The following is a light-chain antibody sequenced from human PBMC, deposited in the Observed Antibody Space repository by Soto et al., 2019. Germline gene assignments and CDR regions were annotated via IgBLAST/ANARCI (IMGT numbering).Light chain of an antibody. CDR2: EVI. CDR1: SSDFGGDKY. CDR3: GSFTTSRTLV. Sequence: QSVLTQPASVSGSPGQSITISCTGSSSDFGGDKYVSWYQQQPGKGPNLLISEVISRPSGISNRFSGSKSGNTASLTISGLQVEDEAEYYCGSFTTSRTLVFGGGTKVTVL. J-gene: IGLJ3*02. V-gene: IGLV2-14*01.